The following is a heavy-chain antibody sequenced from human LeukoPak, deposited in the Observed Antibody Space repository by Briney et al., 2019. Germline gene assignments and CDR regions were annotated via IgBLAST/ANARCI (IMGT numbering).Heavy chain of an antibody. CDR2: ISGSGGDT. J-gene: IGHJ4*02. D-gene: IGHD4-11*01. CDR3: AKDMYTVTGFFEY. CDR1: GFTFSSYA. Sequence: GGSLRLSCAASGFTFSSYAMSWVRQAPGKGLEWVSAISGSGGDTYYADSVKGRFTISRDNSKNTLFLQMNSLRAEDTAVYYCAKDMYTVTGFFEYWGQGTLVAVSS. V-gene: IGHV3-23*01.